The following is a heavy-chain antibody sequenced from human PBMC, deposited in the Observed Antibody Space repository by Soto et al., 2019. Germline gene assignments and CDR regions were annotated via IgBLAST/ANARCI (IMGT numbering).Heavy chain of an antibody. CDR2: ISYDGSKK. D-gene: IGHD3-10*01. CDR1: GFTFSRYA. CDR3: ARDITMVRGANYFYGMDV. V-gene: IGHV3-30-3*01. J-gene: IGHJ6*02. Sequence: GGSLRLSCAASGFTFSRYAMHWVRQTPGKGLEWVTVISYDGSKKYYADSVKGRFTISRDSSKNTLYLQMNSLRAEDTAVYYCARDITMVRGANYFYGMDVWGQGTAVTVSS.